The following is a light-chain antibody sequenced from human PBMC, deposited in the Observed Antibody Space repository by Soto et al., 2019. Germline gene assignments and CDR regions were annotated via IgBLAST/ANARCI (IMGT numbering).Light chain of an antibody. Sequence: QSVLTQPPSVSGAPGQRVTISCTGSSSNIGAGYDVHWYQQLPGTAPKLLFYENSKRPSGVPDRFSGSKSGTSASLAITGLQAEDEADYYCQSFDSSLSVLYVFGTGTKLPVL. CDR2: ENS. J-gene: IGLJ1*01. V-gene: IGLV1-40*01. CDR3: QSFDSSLSVLYV. CDR1: SSNIGAGYD.